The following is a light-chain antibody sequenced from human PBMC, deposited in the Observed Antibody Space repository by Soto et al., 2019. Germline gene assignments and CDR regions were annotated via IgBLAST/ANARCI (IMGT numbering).Light chain of an antibody. Sequence: EIVLTQSPGTLSLSPGERATLSCRSSQSVSSSYLAWYRQKPGQAPRLLIYDASSRATGIPDRFSDSGPGTDFTLTISRGEPEDFAVYYCQQYGSSPTFGQGTKVEIK. CDR3: QQYGSSPT. CDR1: QSVSSSY. J-gene: IGKJ1*01. V-gene: IGKV3-20*01. CDR2: DAS.